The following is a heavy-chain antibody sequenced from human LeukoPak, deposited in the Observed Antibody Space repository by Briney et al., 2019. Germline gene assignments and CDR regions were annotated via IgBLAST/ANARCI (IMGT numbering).Heavy chain of an antibody. D-gene: IGHD1-26*01. CDR1: GFSFKDNG. J-gene: IGHJ3*02. CDR3: ARDRLGWELLDAFDI. Sequence: GVTLILSCAASGFSFKDNGMGWVRQAPAKGPARVSGVNWNGGSTGYADSVKGRFTISRDKAKNSLYLQMNSLRAEDTALYYCARDRLGWELLDAFDIWGQGTMVTVSS. CDR2: VNWNGGST. V-gene: IGHV3-20*04.